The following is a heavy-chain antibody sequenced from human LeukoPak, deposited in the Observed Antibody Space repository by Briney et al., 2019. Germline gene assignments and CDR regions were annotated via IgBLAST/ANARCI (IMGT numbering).Heavy chain of an antibody. J-gene: IGHJ6*01. V-gene: IGHV3-30-3*01. CDR1: RFTFSSYA. Sequence: GMSLTLSCAASRFTFSSYAMHWVRQAPGKALEWVAVISYDGSNKYYADSVKGRFTISRDNSKNTLYLQMNSLRAEDTAVYYCARDRTSISNTGRTYYYYGMYVWGQGTTVTASS. CDR3: ARDRTSISNTGRTYYYYGMYV. D-gene: IGHD3-9*01. CDR2: ISYDGSNK.